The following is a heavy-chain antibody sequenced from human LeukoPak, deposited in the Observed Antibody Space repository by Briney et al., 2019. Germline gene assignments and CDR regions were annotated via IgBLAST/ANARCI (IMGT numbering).Heavy chain of an antibody. D-gene: IGHD6-19*01. V-gene: IGHV4-4*07. CDR1: GGSLSSYY. CDR3: ARSSSGSAFDI. Sequence: PSETLSLTCTVSGGSLSSYYGSWIRQPAGKGLEWIGRIYTSGSTNYTPSLKRRVTMSVDTSKNQFSLKLRSVTAPATAAYYGARSSSGSAFDIWGQGTMVTVSS. CDR2: IYTSGST. J-gene: IGHJ3*02.